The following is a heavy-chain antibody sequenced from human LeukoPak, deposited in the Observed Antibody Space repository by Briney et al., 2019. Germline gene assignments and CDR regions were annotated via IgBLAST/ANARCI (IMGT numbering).Heavy chain of an antibody. D-gene: IGHD6-19*01. Sequence: GGSLRLSCAASGLTFSSFSMTWVRQAPGKGLEWVSYISSSSDTIYYADSVEGRFTISRDNAKNSLYLQMNSLRDEDTAVYYCARAVSGSPGYWGQGTLVTVSS. J-gene: IGHJ4*02. CDR1: GLTFSSFS. CDR3: ARAVSGSPGY. V-gene: IGHV3-48*02. CDR2: ISSSSDTI.